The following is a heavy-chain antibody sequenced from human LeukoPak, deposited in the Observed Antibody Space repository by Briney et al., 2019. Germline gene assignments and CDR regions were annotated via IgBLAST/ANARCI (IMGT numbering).Heavy chain of an antibody. CDR3: ANEVRPNDY. J-gene: IGHJ4*02. D-gene: IGHD1-1*01. CDR1: GFTFNKAW. CDR2: IDISGGST. Sequence: GGSLRLSCAASGFTFNKAWMSWVRQAPGKGLEWVASIDISGGSTYYEDSVQGRFTISRDNSKNTLYLEMNSLRVEDTALYYCANEVRPNDYWGQGTLVTVSS. V-gene: IGHV3-23*01.